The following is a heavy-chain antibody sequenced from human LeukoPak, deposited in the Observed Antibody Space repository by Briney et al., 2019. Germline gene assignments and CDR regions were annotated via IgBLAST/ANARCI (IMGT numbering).Heavy chain of an antibody. CDR3: AGSGRGGLKSGVDY. V-gene: IGHV4-39*01. CDR1: GGSICSSNYC. J-gene: IGHJ4*02. Sequence: SETLSLTCAVSGGSICSSNYCWGWIRQPPGKGLEWVGTISYSGSTWYNSSLKSRVTISVDTSKNQFSLKLSSVTAADTAVYYCAGSGRGGLKSGVDYWGQGTLVTVSS. D-gene: IGHD6-25*01. CDR2: ISYSGST.